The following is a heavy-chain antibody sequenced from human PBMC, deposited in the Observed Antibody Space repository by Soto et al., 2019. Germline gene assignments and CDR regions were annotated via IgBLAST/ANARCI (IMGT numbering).Heavy chain of an antibody. CDR1: GGSISSYY. Sequence: QVQLQESGPGLVKPSETLSLTCTVSGGSISSYYWSWIRQPPGRGLGWIGYIYYSGNTNYNPSLKSRVIISVDTSKNQFSRKLSSVTAADTAVYSCARRYGAAFDYWGQGTLVTVSS. CDR3: ARRYGAAFDY. CDR2: IYYSGNT. V-gene: IGHV4-59*01. J-gene: IGHJ4*02. D-gene: IGHD2-15*01.